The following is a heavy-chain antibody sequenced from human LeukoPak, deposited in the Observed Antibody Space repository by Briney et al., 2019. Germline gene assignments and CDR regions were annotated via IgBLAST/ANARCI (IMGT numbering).Heavy chain of an antibody. Sequence: PSETLSLTCTVSGGSISSSTYYWGWIRQPPGKGLEWIGSIHYSGSTYYNPSLKSRVTISVDTSNNQFSLKLSSVTAADTAVYYCARRVRGVIITLPMFDPWGQGTLVTVSS. CDR2: IHYSGST. D-gene: IGHD3-10*01. V-gene: IGHV4-39*01. J-gene: IGHJ5*02. CDR1: GGSISSSTYY. CDR3: ARRVRGVIITLPMFDP.